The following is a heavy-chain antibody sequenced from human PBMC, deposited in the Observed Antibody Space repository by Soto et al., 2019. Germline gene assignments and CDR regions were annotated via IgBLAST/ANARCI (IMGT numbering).Heavy chain of an antibody. D-gene: IGHD6-13*01. CDR1: GCSISTFY. CDR2: IDTSGNT. J-gene: IGHJ6*02. V-gene: IGHV4-4*07. CDR3: ARYSSNWFQTEGMDV. Sequence: SAPLYLTCTVSGCSISTFYWNWIRQPAGKGLEWIGRIDTSGNTNYNPSLKSRVTMSVDTSKKQFSLKLTSVTAADTAVYYCARYSSNWFQTEGMDVWGLGTTVTVSS.